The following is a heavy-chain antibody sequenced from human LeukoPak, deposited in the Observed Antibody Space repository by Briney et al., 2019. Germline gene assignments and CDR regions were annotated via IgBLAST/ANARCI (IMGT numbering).Heavy chain of an antibody. CDR1: GYSFTDYY. CDR2: INPNSGGT. J-gene: IGHJ5*02. CDR3: ARADRLHGGPYLIGP. V-gene: IGHV1-2*02. D-gene: IGHD2-21*01. Sequence: GSVKVSCKTSGYSFTDYYMHLVRQAPGQGLEWMGWINPNSGGTSSAQKFQGRVTMTRDTSITTVYMEVSWLTSDDTAIYYCARADRLHGGPYLIGPWGQGTLVTVSS.